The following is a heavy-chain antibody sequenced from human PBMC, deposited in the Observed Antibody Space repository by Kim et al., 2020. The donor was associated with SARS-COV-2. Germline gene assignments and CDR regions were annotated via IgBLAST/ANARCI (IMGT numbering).Heavy chain of an antibody. CDR2: IYYSGSH. V-gene: IGHV4-30-4*01. CDR1: GGSISSPDYC. J-gene: IGHJ5*02. Sequence: SETLSHTCTVSGGSISSPDYCWSWIHQPPGKGLEWIGYIYYSGSHYYNPSLNSRLTMSVETSKNQISLQLTSETAADTAVYYCAREFASGNWFDPWGQGTLVTVSS. D-gene: IGHD1-26*01. CDR3: AREFASGNWFDP.